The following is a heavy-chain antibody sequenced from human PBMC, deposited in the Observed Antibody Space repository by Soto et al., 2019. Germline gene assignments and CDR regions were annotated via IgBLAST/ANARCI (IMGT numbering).Heavy chain of an antibody. CDR2: ISYDGSNK. CDR1: GFTFSSYG. V-gene: IGHV3-30*18. J-gene: IGHJ3*02. Sequence: ESGGGVVQPGRSLRLSCAASGFTFSSYGMHWVRQAPGKGLEWVAVISYDGSNKYYADSVKGRFTISRDNSKNTLYLQMNSLRAEDTAVYYCAKDRSGWFHAFDIWGQGTMVTVSS. CDR3: AKDRSGWFHAFDI. D-gene: IGHD6-19*01.